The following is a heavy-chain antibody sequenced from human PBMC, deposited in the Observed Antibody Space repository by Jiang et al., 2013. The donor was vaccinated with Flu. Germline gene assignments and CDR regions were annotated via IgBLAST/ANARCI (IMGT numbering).Heavy chain of an antibody. Sequence: AEVKKPGESLKISCKGSGYSFTSYWIGWVRQTPGKGLEWMGIIYPGDSDTRYSPSFQGQVTISADKSISTAYLQWSSLKASDTAMYYCARVGPDYYDSSGYGEFDYWGQGTLVTVSS. V-gene: IGHV5-51*03. CDR2: IYPGDSDT. J-gene: IGHJ4*02. D-gene: IGHD3-22*01. CDR1: GYSFTSYW. CDR3: ARVGPDYYDSSGYGEFDY.